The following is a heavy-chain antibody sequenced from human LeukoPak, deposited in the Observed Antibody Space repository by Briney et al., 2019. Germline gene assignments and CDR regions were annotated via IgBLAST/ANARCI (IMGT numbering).Heavy chain of an antibody. CDR2: MKPNSGDS. Sequence: WASVKVSCKASGYTFTSYDIHWVRQATGQGLEWMGWMKPNSGDSGLAQKFQGRVTMAWNTSMSTAYMELSSLRSEDTAVYYCARLAITYYPPRSGPLDAFDIWGQGTMVTVSS. CDR1: GYTFTSYD. V-gene: IGHV1-8*01. D-gene: IGHD3-22*01. J-gene: IGHJ3*02. CDR3: ARLAITYYPPRSGPLDAFDI.